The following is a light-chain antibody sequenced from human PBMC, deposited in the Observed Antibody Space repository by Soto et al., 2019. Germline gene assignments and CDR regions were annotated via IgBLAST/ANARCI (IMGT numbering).Light chain of an antibody. CDR3: QHYNSYSEA. V-gene: IGKV1-5*01. Sequence: DMQMTQSPSTLSSSVGDRVAITCRASQSISSWLAWYQQKPGKAPKLLIYDASSLESGVPSRFSGSGSGTEFTLTISSLQPDDFATYYCQHYNSYSEAFGQGTKVDTK. CDR2: DAS. CDR1: QSISSW. J-gene: IGKJ1*01.